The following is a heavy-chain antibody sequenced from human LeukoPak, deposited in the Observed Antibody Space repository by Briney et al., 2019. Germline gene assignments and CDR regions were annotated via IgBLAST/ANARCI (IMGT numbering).Heavy chain of an antibody. Sequence: PSETLSLTCTVSGGSISSTSFYWGWIRQPRGKGLEWIGSMYYSGTTYYNPSLKSRVTISADTSKNQFSLKLNSVTAADTAVYYCAKNGQSGFSFDHWGQGTLVTVSS. D-gene: IGHD3-3*01. CDR3: AKNGQSGFSFDH. CDR1: GGSISSTSFY. J-gene: IGHJ5*02. V-gene: IGHV4-39*07. CDR2: MYYSGTT.